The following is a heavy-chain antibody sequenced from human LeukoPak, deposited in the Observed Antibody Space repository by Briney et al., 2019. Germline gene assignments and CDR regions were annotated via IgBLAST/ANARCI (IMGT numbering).Heavy chain of an antibody. D-gene: IGHD5-12*01. CDR2: ISSRSGTI. J-gene: IGHJ4*02. CDR1: GFTFSTYS. V-gene: IGHV3-48*01. Sequence: GGSLRLSCAASGFTFSTYSMNWVRQAPGKGLEWVSYISSRSGTIYYADSVKGRFTISRDNAENSLSLQMNSLRAEDTAVYYCARGGGYDYWGQGTLVTVSS. CDR3: ARGGGYDY.